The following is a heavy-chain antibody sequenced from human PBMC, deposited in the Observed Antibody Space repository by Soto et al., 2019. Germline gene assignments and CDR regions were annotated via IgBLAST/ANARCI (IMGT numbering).Heavy chain of an antibody. V-gene: IGHV3-23*01. CDR2: ISESGGST. J-gene: IGHJ3*02. CDR3: AKNDAFDI. CDR1: GFTFSTYA. Sequence: EVQLLESGGGLVQPGGSLRLSCAASGFTFSTYAMTWVRQAPGKGLEWVSSISESGGSTYYADSVKGRFTISRDNSKNTLYLQMNSLRAEDTAVYYCAKNDAFDIWGQGTMVTVSS.